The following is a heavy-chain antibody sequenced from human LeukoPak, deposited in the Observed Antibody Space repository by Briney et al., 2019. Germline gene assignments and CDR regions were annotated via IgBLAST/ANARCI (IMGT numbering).Heavy chain of an antibody. V-gene: IGHV1-58*02. CDR1: GFTFTSSA. CDR2: IVVGSGNT. CDR3: AASRIVGAVGRYYYYYMDV. D-gene: IGHD1-26*01. J-gene: IGHJ6*03. Sequence: TSVKVSCKASGFTFTSSAMQWVRQARGQRLKWIGWIVVGSGNTNYAQKFQERVTITRDMSTGTAYMELSSLRSEDTAVYYCAASRIVGAVGRYYYYYMDVWGKGTTVTVSS.